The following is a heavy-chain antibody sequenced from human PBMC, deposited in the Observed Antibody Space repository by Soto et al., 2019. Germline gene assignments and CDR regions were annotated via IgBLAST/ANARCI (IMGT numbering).Heavy chain of an antibody. CDR2: IYYSGST. CDR1: GGSISSYY. CDR3: AREGDSDFDS. D-gene: IGHD3-16*01. J-gene: IGHJ4*02. V-gene: IGHV4-59*01. Sequence: SETLSLTCTVSGGSISSYYWSWIRQPPGKGLEWIGYIYYSGSTNYNPSLKSRVTISIDTSKNQFSLNLSSVTAADTAVYYCAREGDSDFDSWGQGTLVTVSS.